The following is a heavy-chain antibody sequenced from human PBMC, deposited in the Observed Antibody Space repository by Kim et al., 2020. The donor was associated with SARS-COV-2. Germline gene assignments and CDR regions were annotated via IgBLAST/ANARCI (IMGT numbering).Heavy chain of an antibody. D-gene: IGHD3-22*01. CDR1: GFTFSAHY. CDR2: IRKKANSYTT. Sequence: GGSLRLSCAASGFTFSAHYMDWVRQAPGKGLEWVGRIRKKANSYTTEYAASVKGRFTISRDDSKNSLYLQINSLKAEDTAVYYCARAIQDISGHYSFDYWGQGTLVTVSS. J-gene: IGHJ4*01. CDR3: ARAIQDISGHYSFDY. V-gene: IGHV3-72*01.